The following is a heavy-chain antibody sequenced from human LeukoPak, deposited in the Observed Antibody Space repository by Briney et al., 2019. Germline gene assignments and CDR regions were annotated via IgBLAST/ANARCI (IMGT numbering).Heavy chain of an antibody. V-gene: IGHV3-30-3*01. CDR2: ISYDGNSK. Sequence: PGGSLRLSCAASGFTFRSYAMHWVRQAPGKGLEWVAVISYDGNSKYYADSMKGRFTISRDNSKNTLYVQMNSLRGEDTAVYYCARENDYGDDNWFDPWGQGTLVTVSS. CDR1: GFTFRSYA. D-gene: IGHD4-17*01. CDR3: ARENDYGDDNWFDP. J-gene: IGHJ5*02.